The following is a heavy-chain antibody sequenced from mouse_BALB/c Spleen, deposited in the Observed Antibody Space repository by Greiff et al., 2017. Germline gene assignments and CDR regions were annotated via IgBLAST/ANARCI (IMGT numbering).Heavy chain of an antibody. J-gene: IGHJ2*01. CDR3: ARDSTQDYFDY. CDR1: GFTFTDYY. V-gene: IGHV7-3*02. D-gene: IGHD2-1*01. Sequence: EVQRVESGGGLVQPGGSLRLSCATSGFTFTDYYMSWVRQPPGKALEWLGFIRNKANGYTTEYSASVKGRFTISRDNSQSILYLQMNTLRAEDSATYYCARDSTQDYFDYWGQGTTLTVSS. CDR2: IRNKANGYTT.